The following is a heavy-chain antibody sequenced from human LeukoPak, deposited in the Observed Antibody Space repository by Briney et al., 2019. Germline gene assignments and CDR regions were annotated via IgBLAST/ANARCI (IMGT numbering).Heavy chain of an antibody. CDR2: IYPGDSDT. CDR1: GYSFTSYW. V-gene: IGHV5-51*01. CDR3: ARQIYSSGWYGDHYWYFDL. D-gene: IGHD6-19*01. J-gene: IGHJ2*01. Sequence: GESLKISCKGSGYSFTSYWIGWVRQMPGKGLEWMGIIYPGDSDTRYSPSFQGQVTISADKSISTAYLQWSSLKASDTATYYCARQIYSSGWYGDHYWYFDLWGRGTLVTVSS.